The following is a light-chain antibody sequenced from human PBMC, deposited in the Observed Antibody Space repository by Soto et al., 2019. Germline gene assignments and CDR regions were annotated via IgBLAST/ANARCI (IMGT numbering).Light chain of an antibody. CDR2: DNT. J-gene: IGLJ2*01. V-gene: IGLV1-40*01. Sequence: QPVLTQPPSVSGAPGQRVTISCTGSSSNIGAGYDVHWYQQLPGTTPKLLIYDNTNRPSGVPDRFSGSKSGTSASLAISGLRAEDEAEYYCQSYDTSLSGSLFGGGTKVTVL. CDR1: SSNIGAGYD. CDR3: QSYDTSLSGSL.